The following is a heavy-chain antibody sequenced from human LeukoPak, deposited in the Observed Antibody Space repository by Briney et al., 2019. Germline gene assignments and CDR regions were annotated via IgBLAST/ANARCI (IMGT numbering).Heavy chain of an antibody. D-gene: IGHD6-6*01. CDR1: GGSFSGYY. V-gene: IGHV4-34*01. Sequence: SETLSLTCAVYGGSFSGYYWSWIRQPPGKGLEWIGEINHSGSTNYNPSLKSRVTISVDTSKNQFSLKLSSVTAADTAVYYCARHRQLVHWFDPWGQGTLVSVSS. J-gene: IGHJ5*02. CDR2: INHSGST. CDR3: ARHRQLVHWFDP.